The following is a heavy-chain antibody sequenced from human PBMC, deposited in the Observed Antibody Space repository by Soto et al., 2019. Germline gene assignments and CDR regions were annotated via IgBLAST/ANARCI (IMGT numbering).Heavy chain of an antibody. CDR1: GFTFSSYG. D-gene: IGHD3-9*01. J-gene: IGHJ4*02. Sequence: GGSLRLSCAASGFTFSSYGMHWVRQAPGKGLEWVAVIWYDGSNKYYADSVKGRFTISRDNSKNTLYLQMNSLRAEDTAVYYCARGPSWLPFDYWGQGTLVTVSS. CDR2: IWYDGSNK. CDR3: ARGPSWLPFDY. V-gene: IGHV3-33*01.